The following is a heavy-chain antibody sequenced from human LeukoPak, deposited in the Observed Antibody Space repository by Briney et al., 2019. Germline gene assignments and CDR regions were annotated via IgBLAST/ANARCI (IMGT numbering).Heavy chain of an antibody. Sequence: GGSLRLSCVASGFSVSSNYMTWVRQAPGEGLEWVSVIFSAGSTYYADSVKGRFTISRDYAKNSVYLQMNSLRAGDTAVYYCARDYSPPHYFDGAGYFDDWGQGTLVTVSS. CDR3: ARDYSPPHYFDGAGYFDD. CDR1: GFSVSSNY. J-gene: IGHJ4*02. V-gene: IGHV3-53*01. D-gene: IGHD3-22*01. CDR2: IFSAGST.